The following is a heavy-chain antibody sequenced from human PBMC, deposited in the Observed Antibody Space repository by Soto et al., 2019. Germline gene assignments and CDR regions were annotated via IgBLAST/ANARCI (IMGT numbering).Heavy chain of an antibody. CDR1: GYTFTGYY. Sequence: ASVKVSCKASGYTFTGYYMHWVRQAPGQGLEWMGWINPNSGGTNYAQKFQGWVTVTRDTSISTAYMELSRLRSDDTAVYYCAREYSGGWSDYWGQGTLVTVSS. D-gene: IGHD6-19*01. CDR2: INPNSGGT. V-gene: IGHV1-2*04. J-gene: IGHJ4*02. CDR3: AREYSGGWSDY.